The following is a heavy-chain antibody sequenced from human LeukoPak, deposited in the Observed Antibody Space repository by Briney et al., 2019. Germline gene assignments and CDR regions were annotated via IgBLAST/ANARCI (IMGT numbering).Heavy chain of an antibody. V-gene: IGHV1-46*01. CDR1: GYTFTGYY. CDR2: INPSGGST. J-gene: IGHJ4*02. Sequence: ASVKVSCKASGYTFTGYYMHWVRQAPGQGLEWMGIINPSGGSTSYAQKFQGRVTMTRDMSTSTVYMELSSLRAEDTAVYYCAKAGLIHDYGGNSGYFDYWGQGTLVTVSS. CDR3: AKAGLIHDYGGNSGYFDY. D-gene: IGHD4-23*01.